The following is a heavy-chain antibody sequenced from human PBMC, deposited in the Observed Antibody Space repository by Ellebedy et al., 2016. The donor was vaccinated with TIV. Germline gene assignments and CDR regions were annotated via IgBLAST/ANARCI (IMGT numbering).Heavy chain of an antibody. V-gene: IGHV3-30*18. CDR2: IADDGSNK. CDR3: AKDDLDHHYGMDV. CDR1: GFTFSSYG. Sequence: PGGSLRLSCAASGFTFSSYGMHWVRQAPGKGLEWVAVIADDGSNKYHAESVKGRIAISRDNSKNTLYLQMNRLRAEDTAVYYYAKDDLDHHYGMDVWGQGTTVTVSS. J-gene: IGHJ6*02. D-gene: IGHD1-14*01.